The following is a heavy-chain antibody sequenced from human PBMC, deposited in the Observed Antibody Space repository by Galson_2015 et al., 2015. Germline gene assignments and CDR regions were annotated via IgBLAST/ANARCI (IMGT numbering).Heavy chain of an antibody. J-gene: IGHJ3*02. CDR3: AKDISGGGTARNRQRKINDAFDI. CDR1: GFTFDDYA. Sequence: SLRLSCAASGFTFDDYAMHWVRQAPGKGLEWVSGISWNSGSIGYADSVKGRFTISRDNAKNSLYLQMNSLRAEDTALYYCAKDISGGGTARNRQRKINDAFDIWGQGTMVNVSS. CDR2: ISWNSGSI. V-gene: IGHV3-9*01. D-gene: IGHD2-15*01.